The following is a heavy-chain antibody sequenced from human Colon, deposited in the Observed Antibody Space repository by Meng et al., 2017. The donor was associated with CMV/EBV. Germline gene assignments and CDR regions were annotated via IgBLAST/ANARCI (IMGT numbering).Heavy chain of an antibody. J-gene: IGHJ4*02. Sequence: GGSLRLSCVGSEFNFNNYAMTWVRQAPGKGLEWVSGTSGSGDSTFYADSVKGRFTMSRDNSKKTMYLQMNSLRAEDTAVYYCAKVDRIVVISAATFDYWGQGTLVTVSS. D-gene: IGHD2-2*01. CDR3: AKVDRIVVISAATFDY. CDR2: TSGSGDST. CDR1: EFNFNNYA. V-gene: IGHV3-23*01.